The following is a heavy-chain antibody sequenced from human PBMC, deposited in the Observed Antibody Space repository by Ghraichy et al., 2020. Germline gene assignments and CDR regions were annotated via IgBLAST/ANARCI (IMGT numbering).Heavy chain of an antibody. D-gene: IGHD3-3*01. V-gene: IGHV4-39*01. CDR3: ARSDYDFWSGYPFTRYGMDV. Sequence: SETLSLTCTVSGGSISSSSYYWGWIRQPPGKGLEWIGSIYYSGSTYYNPSLKSRVTISVDTSKNQFSLKLSSVTAADTAVYYCARSDYDFWSGYPFTRYGMDVWGQGTTVTVSS. J-gene: IGHJ6*02. CDR1: GGSISSSSYY. CDR2: IYYSGST.